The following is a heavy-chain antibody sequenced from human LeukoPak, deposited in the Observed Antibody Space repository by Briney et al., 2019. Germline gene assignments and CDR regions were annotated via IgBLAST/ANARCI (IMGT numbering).Heavy chain of an antibody. Sequence: SETLSLTCAVYGGSFSGYYWSWIRQPPGKGLEWIGEINHSGSTNYNPSLKSRVTISVDTSKSQFSLKLSSVTAADTAVYYCARGGFGDYGDYYYYYGMDVWGQGTTVTVSS. CDR1: GGSFSGYY. V-gene: IGHV4-34*01. CDR3: ARGGFGDYGDYYYYYGMDV. J-gene: IGHJ6*02. CDR2: INHSGST. D-gene: IGHD4-17*01.